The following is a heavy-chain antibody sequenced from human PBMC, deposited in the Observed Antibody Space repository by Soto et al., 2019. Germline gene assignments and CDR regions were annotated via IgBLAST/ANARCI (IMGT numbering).Heavy chain of an antibody. D-gene: IGHD6-13*01. CDR3: ARTRHSRTSYGIDY. J-gene: IGHJ4*02. Sequence: ASVTVSCTASGSTFTSYGISWVRQAPGQGLEWMGWISPYNGNTNYAQKLQGRVTITADTSTSTAYLERRSLKSYDTAVYYCARTRHSRTSYGIDYWGQGTLVTVSS. CDR2: ISPYNGNT. V-gene: IGHV1-18*01. CDR1: GSTFTSYG.